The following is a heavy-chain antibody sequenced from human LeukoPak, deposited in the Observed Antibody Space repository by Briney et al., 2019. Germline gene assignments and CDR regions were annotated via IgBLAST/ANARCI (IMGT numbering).Heavy chain of an antibody. D-gene: IGHD3-10*01. V-gene: IGHV3-23*01. CDR1: GFTFGSYA. J-gene: IGHJ4*02. CDR3: ANRGNTWHYFDY. Sequence: PGGSLRLSCAASGFTFGSYAMTWVRQAPGKGLEWVSTISGSGESTYYADSVKGRFTISRDNSKNTLYLQMTSLRAEDTAVFYCANRGNTWHYFDYWGQGTLVTVSS. CDR2: ISGSGEST.